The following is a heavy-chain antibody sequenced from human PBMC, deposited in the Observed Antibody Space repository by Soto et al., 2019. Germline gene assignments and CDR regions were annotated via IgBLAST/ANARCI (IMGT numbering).Heavy chain of an antibody. D-gene: IGHD3-3*01. CDR2: IYSGGST. Sequence: GGSLRLSCAASGFTVSSNYMSWVRQAPGKGLEWVSVIYSGGSTYYADSVKGRFTISRDNSKNTLYLQMNSLRAEDTAVYYCATKYYDFGGFDPWGQGTLVTVSS. CDR3: ATKYYDFGGFDP. V-gene: IGHV3-66*01. J-gene: IGHJ5*02. CDR1: GFTVSSNY.